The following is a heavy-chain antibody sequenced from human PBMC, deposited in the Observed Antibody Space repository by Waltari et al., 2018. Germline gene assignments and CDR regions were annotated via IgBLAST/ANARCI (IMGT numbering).Heavy chain of an antibody. CDR2: INHSGST. J-gene: IGHJ4*02. Sequence: QVQLQQWGAGLLKPSETLSLTCAVYGGSFSGYYWSWIRQPPGKGLEWIGEINHSGSTNYNPSLKSRVTRSVDTSKNQFSLKLSSVTAADTAVYYCARVGPRIAGYSSSWHFDYWGQGTLVTVSS. D-gene: IGHD6-13*01. V-gene: IGHV4-34*01. CDR3: ARVGPRIAGYSSSWHFDY. CDR1: GGSFSGYY.